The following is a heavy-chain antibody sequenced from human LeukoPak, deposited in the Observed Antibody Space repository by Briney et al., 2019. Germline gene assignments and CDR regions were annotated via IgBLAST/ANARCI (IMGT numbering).Heavy chain of an antibody. V-gene: IGHV3-9*01. CDR2: ISWNSGSI. J-gene: IGHJ4*02. CDR1: GFIFNNYA. Sequence: GRSLRLSCAGSGFIFNNYAMHWVRQPPGKGLEWVSGISWNSGSIDYADSVKGRFTISRDNAKNSLYLQMNSLRVEDTAFYYCAKDNRRHYTSGPSPDSLHWGQGALVTVSS. D-gene: IGHD6-19*01. CDR3: AKDNRRHYTSGPSPDSLH.